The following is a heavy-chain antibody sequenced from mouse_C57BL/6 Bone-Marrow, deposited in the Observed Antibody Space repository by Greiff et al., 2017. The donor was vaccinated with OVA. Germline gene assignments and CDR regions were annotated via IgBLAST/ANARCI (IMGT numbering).Heavy chain of an antibody. Sequence: QVQLQQPGAELVKPGASVKLSCKASGYTFTSYWMQWVKQRPGQGLEWIGEIDPSDNYTNYNQKFKGKATLTVDTSSSTAYMQLSSLTSEDSVVYYCARPYGSSPYYAMDDWGQGTSVTVSS. CDR3: ARPYGSSPYYAMDD. CDR2: IDPSDNYT. CDR1: GYTFTSYW. V-gene: IGHV1-50*01. D-gene: IGHD1-1*01. J-gene: IGHJ4*01.